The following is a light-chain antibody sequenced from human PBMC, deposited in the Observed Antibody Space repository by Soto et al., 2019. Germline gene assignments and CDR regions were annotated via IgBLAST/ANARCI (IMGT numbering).Light chain of an antibody. CDR1: SSDVGGYNY. CDR2: EVN. CDR3: SSYTNTLAWV. J-gene: IGLJ3*02. Sequence: QSALTQSASVSGSPGQSITISCTGSSSDVGGYNYVSWYQQHPGKAPKLIIYEVNNRPSGVSDRFSGSKSGNTASLAISGLQAEDEADYYCSSYTNTLAWVFGGVTQLTVL. V-gene: IGLV2-14*01.